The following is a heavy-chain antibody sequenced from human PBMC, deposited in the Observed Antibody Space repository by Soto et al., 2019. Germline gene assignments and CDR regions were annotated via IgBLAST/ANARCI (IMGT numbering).Heavy chain of an antibody. Sequence: EVQLLESGGGSVQPGGSLRLSCAASGVTFSSYAMHWVPRPPGKGLEWVSSISGSGGTAYYAGSVKGRFSISRDSLVNTLYLQMNSLRAEDTAVYYCAKGRGQNWNFDYWGQGTLVTVSP. CDR3: AKGRGQNWNFDY. J-gene: IGHJ4*02. CDR1: GVTFSSYA. V-gene: IGHV3-23*01. D-gene: IGHD1-1*01. CDR2: ISGSGGTA.